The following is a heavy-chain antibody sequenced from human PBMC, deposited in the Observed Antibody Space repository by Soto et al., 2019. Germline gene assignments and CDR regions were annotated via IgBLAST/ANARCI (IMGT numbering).Heavy chain of an antibody. Sequence: GGTLRLSCAASGFSFSHYAMHWVRQPPGKGLEWVALISYDGENQYFTDSVRGRFTISRDNSKTAVYLEMNNLRLDDTAPYYFVRLHSGSSNAFDRWSQGPLVTV. CDR1: GFSFSHYA. CDR2: ISYDGENQ. D-gene: IGHD3-10*01. V-gene: IGHV3-30*04. J-gene: IGHJ5*02. CDR3: VRLHSGSSNAFDR.